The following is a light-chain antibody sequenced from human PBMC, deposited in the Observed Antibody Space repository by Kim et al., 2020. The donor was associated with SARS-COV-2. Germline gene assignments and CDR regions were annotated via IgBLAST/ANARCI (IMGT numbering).Light chain of an antibody. V-gene: IGLV1-51*01. J-gene: IGLJ3*02. CDR3: GTWDSSLSAWV. CDR2: DNN. CDR1: NSHTGNNY. Sequence: QEGTIICSGSNSHTGNNYVSWYQQRPGTAPKLLMKDNNKRPSGIPDRFSGSKSGTSATLGITGLQTGDEADYYCGTWDSSLSAWVFGGGTQLTVL.